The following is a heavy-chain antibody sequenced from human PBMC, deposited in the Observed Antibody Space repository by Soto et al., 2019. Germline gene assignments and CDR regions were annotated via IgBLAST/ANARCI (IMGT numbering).Heavy chain of an antibody. CDR3: ARDGVGATTYFGYFDY. V-gene: IGHV3-33*01. J-gene: IGHJ4*02. D-gene: IGHD1-26*01. CDR1: GFTFSGYG. CDR2: IRYDGSNT. Sequence: QVQLVESGGGVVQPGRSLRLSCAASGFTFSGYGMHWVRQAPGKGLEWVAVIRYDGSNTYYADSVKGRFTISRDNPKNTLYLQMNSLRAEDTAVYYCARDGVGATTYFGYFDYWGQGTLVTVSS.